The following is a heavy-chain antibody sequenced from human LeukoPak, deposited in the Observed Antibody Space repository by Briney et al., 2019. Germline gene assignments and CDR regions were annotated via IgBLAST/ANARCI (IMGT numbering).Heavy chain of an antibody. CDR2: MSYDGFNK. CDR3: AKTKGYSYGYYFDY. J-gene: IGHJ4*02. V-gene: IGHV3-30*18. CDR1: GFTFSSYA. Sequence: PGRSLRLSCAASGFTFSSYAMHWVRQSLGKGLEWVAVMSYDGFNKYYADSVKGRFTISRVNSKNTLYLQMNSLRAEDTAVYYSAKTKGYSYGYYFDYWGQGTLVTVSS. D-gene: IGHD5-18*01.